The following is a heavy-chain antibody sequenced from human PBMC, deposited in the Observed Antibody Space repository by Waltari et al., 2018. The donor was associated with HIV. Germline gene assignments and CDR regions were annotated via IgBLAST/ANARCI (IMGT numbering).Heavy chain of an antibody. V-gene: IGHV3-21*04. CDR2: LRRDTYEA. D-gene: IGHD2-15*01. J-gene: IGHJ4*02. Sequence: LVQSGGGEVQEGGSLVLSCSGSGFDCGRFSFNWVRQTPRRGLEWVASLRRDTYEANYLASVRGRFIISRDNAKSSAYLEMTSLRVEDTATYYCVRDDPGYVPIDYWGQGSQVVVS. CDR3: VRDDPGYVPIDY. CDR1: GFDCGRFS.